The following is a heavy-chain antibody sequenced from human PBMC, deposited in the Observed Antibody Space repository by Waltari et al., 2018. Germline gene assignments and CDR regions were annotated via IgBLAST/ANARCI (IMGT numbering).Heavy chain of an antibody. D-gene: IGHD4-17*01. J-gene: IGHJ4*02. V-gene: IGHV1-69*05. Sequence: QVQLVQSGAEVKKPGSSVKVSCKASGGTFSSYAMSWVRQAPGKGLEWMGGNIPIFGTANYAQKFQGRVTITTDESTSTAYMELSSLRSEDTAVYYCATTKGYDYGDYSFDYWGQGTLVTVSS. CDR2: NIPIFGTA. CDR1: GGTFSSYA. CDR3: ATTKGYDYGDYSFDY.